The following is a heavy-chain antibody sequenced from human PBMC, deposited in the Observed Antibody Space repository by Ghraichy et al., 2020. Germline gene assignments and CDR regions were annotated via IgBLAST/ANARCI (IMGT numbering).Heavy chain of an antibody. Sequence: GGSLRLSCAASGFTFSTYVMHWVRQAPGKGLEWVAVISNDGTIQYFADSVKGRFTISRDNSKNTLYLQMNSLRPEDTAVYYCAKASGYCGGGSCYQTKPVPPHWGQGTLVTVSS. CDR1: GFTFSTYV. CDR3: AKASGYCGGGSCYQTKPVPPH. D-gene: IGHD2-15*01. V-gene: IGHV3-30*18. CDR2: ISNDGTIQ. J-gene: IGHJ4*02.